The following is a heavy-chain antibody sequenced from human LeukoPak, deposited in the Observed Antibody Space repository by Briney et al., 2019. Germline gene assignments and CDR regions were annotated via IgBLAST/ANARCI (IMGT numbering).Heavy chain of an antibody. CDR3: ARDPISVPYDSSGYYMGY. Sequence: ASVKVSCKASGGTFSSYAISWVRQAPGQGLEWMGIINPSGGSTSYAQKFQGRVTMTRDTSTSTVYMELSSLRSEDTAVYYCARDPISVPYDSSGYYMGYWGQGTLVTVSS. V-gene: IGHV1-46*01. CDR2: INPSGGST. J-gene: IGHJ4*02. D-gene: IGHD3-22*01. CDR1: GGTFSSYA.